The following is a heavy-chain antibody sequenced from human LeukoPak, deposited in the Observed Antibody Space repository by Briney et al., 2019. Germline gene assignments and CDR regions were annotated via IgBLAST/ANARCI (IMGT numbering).Heavy chain of an antibody. Sequence: ASVKVSCKASGYTFTSYDINWVRQATGQGLEWMGWMNPNSGNTGYAQKFQGRVTITRNTSISTAYMELSSLRSEDTAVYYCARRLIRSDGMDVWGQGTTVTVSS. CDR1: GYTFTSYD. D-gene: IGHD2-21*01. CDR3: ARRLIRSDGMDV. CDR2: MNPNSGNT. J-gene: IGHJ6*02. V-gene: IGHV1-8*01.